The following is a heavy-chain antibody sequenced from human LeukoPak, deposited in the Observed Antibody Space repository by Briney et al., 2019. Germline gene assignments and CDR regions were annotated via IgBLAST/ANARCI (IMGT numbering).Heavy chain of an antibody. Sequence: PSQTLSLTCAISGDSVSSNSAAWHWIRQSPSRGLEWLGRTYYRSKWYNDYAVSVKSRITINPDTSKNQFSLQLNSVTPEDTAVYYCAREAVAETDWFDPWGQGTLVTVSS. CDR2: TYYRSKWYN. CDR3: AREAVAETDWFDP. V-gene: IGHV6-1*01. CDR1: GDSVSSNSAA. D-gene: IGHD6-25*01. J-gene: IGHJ5*02.